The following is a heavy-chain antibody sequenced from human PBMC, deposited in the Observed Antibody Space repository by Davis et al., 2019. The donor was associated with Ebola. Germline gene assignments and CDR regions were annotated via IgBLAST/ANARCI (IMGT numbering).Heavy chain of an antibody. CDR2: IYYSGST. CDR1: GGSFSAYY. Sequence: MPSETLSLTCAVDGGSFSAYYWSWIRQPPGKGLEWIGYIYYSGSTYYNPSLKSRITISVDTSKNQFSLKLNSVTGADTAVYYCARRGYSGYHDYWGQGTLVTVSS. CDR3: ARRGYSGYHDY. D-gene: IGHD5-12*01. J-gene: IGHJ4*02. V-gene: IGHV4-30-4*01.